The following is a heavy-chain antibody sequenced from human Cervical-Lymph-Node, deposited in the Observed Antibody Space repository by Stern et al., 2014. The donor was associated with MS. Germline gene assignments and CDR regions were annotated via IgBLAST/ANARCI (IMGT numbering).Heavy chain of an antibody. CDR3: ARDRYYGSGSYIDY. V-gene: IGHV1-3*01. J-gene: IGHJ4*02. CDR2: ITAVNGNT. Sequence: QDQLVQSGAEVKKPGASVKVSCKASGYTFTSYAMHWVRQAPGQRLEWMGWITAVNGNTKYSQKFQGRVTITRDTSACTDYMELSSLRSEDTAVYYCARDRYYGSGSYIDYWGQGTLGTVSS. CDR1: GYTFTSYA. D-gene: IGHD3-10*01.